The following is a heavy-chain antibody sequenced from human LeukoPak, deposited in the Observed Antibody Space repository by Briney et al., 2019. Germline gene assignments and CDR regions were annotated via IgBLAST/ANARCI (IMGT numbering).Heavy chain of an antibody. Sequence: GGSLRLSRAASGFPHSSHNMNCVRQAPGRGREWVSSISSSSSYIYYADSVKSRFTITRDNAKNSLYLQMISLRAADTAVYYCARSEFPTGSFDPWGQGTLVTVSS. CDR3: ARSEFPTGSFDP. D-gene: IGHD3-10*01. CDR2: ISSSSSYI. CDR1: GFPHSSHN. V-gene: IGHV3-21*01. J-gene: IGHJ5*02.